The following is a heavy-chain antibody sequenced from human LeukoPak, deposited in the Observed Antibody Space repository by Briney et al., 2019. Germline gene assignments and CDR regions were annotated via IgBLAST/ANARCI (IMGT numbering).Heavy chain of an antibody. Sequence: GGSLRLSCAASGFTFNNYNMNWVRQAPGKALEWVSSITSSGTYIFYADSVKGRFTISRDNAKNSLYLQMNSLGPEDTAVYYCARDREGYCSGGSCPGLGAFDIWGQGTMVTVSS. D-gene: IGHD2-15*01. CDR3: ARDREGYCSGGSCPGLGAFDI. CDR2: ITSSGTYI. CDR1: GFTFNNYN. J-gene: IGHJ3*02. V-gene: IGHV3-21*01.